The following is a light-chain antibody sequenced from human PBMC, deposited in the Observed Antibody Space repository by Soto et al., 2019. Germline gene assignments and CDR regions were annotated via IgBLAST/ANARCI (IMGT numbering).Light chain of an antibody. CDR1: SSDVGGHNY. Sequence: QSALTQPASVSGSPGQSITISCSGSSSDVGGHNYVSWFQQHPGKAPKLIIFEVSKRPSGVSHRFSGSKSGNTASLTISGLQTEDEADYHCASYTTTSTLYVFGSGTQLTVL. CDR2: EVS. V-gene: IGLV2-14*01. J-gene: IGLJ7*01. CDR3: ASYTTTSTLYV.